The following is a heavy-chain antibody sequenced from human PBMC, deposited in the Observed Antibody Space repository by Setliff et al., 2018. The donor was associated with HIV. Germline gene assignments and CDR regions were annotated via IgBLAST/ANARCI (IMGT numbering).Heavy chain of an antibody. Sequence: SVKVSCKASGGSISNFAISWVRQAPGQGLEWMGGIIPIFGTSDYSPELQGRVTITAGEYTTTSYMELRNLRSEDTAIYYCARGLGNFVPDLIGYFDYWGQGTLVTVSS. CDR3: ARGLGNFVPDLIGYFDY. CDR1: GGSISNFA. CDR2: IIPIFGTS. D-gene: IGHD3-3*02. J-gene: IGHJ4*02. V-gene: IGHV1-69*13.